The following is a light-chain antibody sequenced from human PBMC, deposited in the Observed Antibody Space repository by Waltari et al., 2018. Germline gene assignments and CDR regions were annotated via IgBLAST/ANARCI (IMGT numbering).Light chain of an antibody. CDR1: TSNLGAGHA. CDR3: QSFDNMLSGGVV. J-gene: IGLJ2*01. CDR2: GNN. V-gene: IGLV1-40*01. Sequence: QSVLTQPPSVSGTPGQRVTISCSGSTSNLGAGHAVHWYPHLPVTAPKRLIYGNNNRPSGVPDRFSGSKSGTSASLAITGLQADDEADYFCQSFDNMLSGGVVFGGGTKLAVL.